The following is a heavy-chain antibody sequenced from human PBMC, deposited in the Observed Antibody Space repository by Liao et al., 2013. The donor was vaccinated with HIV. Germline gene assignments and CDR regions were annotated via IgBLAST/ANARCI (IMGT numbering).Heavy chain of an antibody. CDR1: GDSINSGDYS. Sequence: QLQLQESGSGLVKPSQTLSLTCAVSGDSINSGDYSWTWIRQPPGKGLEWIGYIYHSGSTYYSPSLKSRVTISVDRSRNQFSLNLSSVTAADSAVYYCARGIDRVGATHFDHWGQGTLVTVSS. V-gene: IGHV4-30-2*01. J-gene: IGHJ4*02. D-gene: IGHD1-26*01. CDR3: ARGIDRVGATHFDH. CDR2: IYHSGST.